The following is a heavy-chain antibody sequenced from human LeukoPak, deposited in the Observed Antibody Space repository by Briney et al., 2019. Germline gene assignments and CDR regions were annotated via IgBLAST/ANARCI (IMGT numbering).Heavy chain of an antibody. J-gene: IGHJ4*02. V-gene: IGHV4-61*01. CDR3: ARSVNRGVTRRAMYYFDY. CDR2: IYYTRGT. CDR1: GASVSSGYYF. Sequence: PSETLSLTCTVSGASVSSGYYFWTWIRQPPGKGLEWIGNIYYTRGTNYNPSLKSRVTTLVDTSKNQFSLKLSSVTAADTAVYYCARSVNRGVTRRAMYYFDYWGQGILVTVSS. D-gene: IGHD3-10*01.